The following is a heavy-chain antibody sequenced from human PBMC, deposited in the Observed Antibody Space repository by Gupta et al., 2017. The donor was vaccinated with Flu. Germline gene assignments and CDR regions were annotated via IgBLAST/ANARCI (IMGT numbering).Heavy chain of an antibody. D-gene: IGHD6-13*01. Sequence: EVQLVESGGGLVQPGGSLRLSCAASGFPPSLYDMNWVRQGPGKGLEWLSYNNNSGNKIYYADSVKGRFTVSRDNAQNSLFLEVNSLRAEDTAVYYCAREGHSSSQYGDAFDIWGQGTMVTVS. J-gene: IGHJ3*02. CDR2: NNNSGNKI. V-gene: IGHV3-48*03. CDR3: AREGHSSSQYGDAFDI. CDR1: GFPPSLYD.